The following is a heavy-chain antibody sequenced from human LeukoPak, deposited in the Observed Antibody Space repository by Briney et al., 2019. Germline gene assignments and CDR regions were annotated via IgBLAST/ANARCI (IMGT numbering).Heavy chain of an antibody. J-gene: IGHJ4*02. D-gene: IGHD3-22*01. CDR2: INPNSGGT. CDR1: GYTFTGYY. Sequence: ASVKVSCKASGYTFTGYYMNWVRQAPGQGLEWMGRINPNSGGTNYAQKFQGRVTMTRDTSISTAYMELSRLRSDDTAVYYCATGLLIDSSGRDFDYWGQGTLVTVSS. V-gene: IGHV1-2*06. CDR3: ATGLLIDSSGRDFDY.